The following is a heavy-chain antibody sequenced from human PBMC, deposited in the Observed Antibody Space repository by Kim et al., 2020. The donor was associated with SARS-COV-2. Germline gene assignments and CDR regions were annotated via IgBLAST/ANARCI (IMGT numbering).Heavy chain of an antibody. CDR1: GFTFSSYA. V-gene: IGHV3-33*06. CDR3: AKDLSGSYPGVDY. J-gene: IGHJ4*02. CDR2: IWYDGSNK. D-gene: IGHD1-26*01. Sequence: GGSLRLSCAASGFTFSSYAMHWVRQAPGKGLEWVAVIWYDGSNKYYADSVKGRFTISRDNSKNTLYLQMNSLRAEDTAVYYCAKDLSGSYPGVDYWGQGTLVTVSS.